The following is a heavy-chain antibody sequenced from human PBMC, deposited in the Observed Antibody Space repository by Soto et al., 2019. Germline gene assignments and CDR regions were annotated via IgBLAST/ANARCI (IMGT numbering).Heavy chain of an antibody. J-gene: IGHJ6*03. CDR2: ISGSGGST. V-gene: IGHV3-23*01. Sequence: GGSLRLSCAASGFTFSRYAMSWVRQAPGKGLEWVSAISGSGGSTYYADSVKGRFTISRDNSKNTLYLQMNSLRAEDTAVYYCAKDSKPYYYYMDVWGKGTTVTVSS. CDR1: GFTFSRYA. CDR3: AKDSKPYYYYMDV.